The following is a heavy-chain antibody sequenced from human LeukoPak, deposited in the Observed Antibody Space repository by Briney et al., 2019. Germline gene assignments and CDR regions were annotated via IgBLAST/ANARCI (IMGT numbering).Heavy chain of an antibody. V-gene: IGHV4-59*11. CDR1: SGSINNHY. CDR2: IYDSWNT. J-gene: IGHJ4*02. CDR3: ARDQIGYGLDY. D-gene: IGHD5-18*01. Sequence: SETLSLTCIVSSGSINNHYWSWIRRPPGKGLEWIGYIYDSWNTNYNPSLKGRVTISIDTSKNQFSLNLTSVTAADTAVYYCARDQIGYGLDYWGQGTLVTVSS.